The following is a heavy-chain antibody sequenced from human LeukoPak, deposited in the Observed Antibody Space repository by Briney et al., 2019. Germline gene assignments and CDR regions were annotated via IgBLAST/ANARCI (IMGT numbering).Heavy chain of an antibody. J-gene: IGHJ4*02. CDR2: MNPKTGGT. CDR1: GYTFTIYD. V-gene: IGHV1-8*01. CDR3: AAALKVGALSV. D-gene: IGHD1-26*01. Sequence: ASVKVSCKASGYTFTIYDINWVRQAPGQGLEYMGWMNPKTGGTVYAQKFQGRVTMTRDASIGTAYMELSSLRSEDTAVYYCAAALKVGALSVWGQGTLVTVSS.